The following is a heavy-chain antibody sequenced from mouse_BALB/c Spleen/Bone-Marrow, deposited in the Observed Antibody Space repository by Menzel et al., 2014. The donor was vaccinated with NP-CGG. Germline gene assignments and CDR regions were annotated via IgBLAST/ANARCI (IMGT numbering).Heavy chain of an antibody. CDR2: ISDGGSYT. CDR3: ARDSYYYGSSYWYFDV. J-gene: IGHJ1*01. D-gene: IGHD1-1*01. Sequence: EVQGVESGGGLVKPGGSLKLSCAASGFTFSDYYMYWVRRTPEKGLEWVATISDGGSYTYYPDSVKGRFTISRDNAKNSLYLQMTSLKSEDTAMYYCARDSYYYGSSYWYFDVWGAGTTVTVSS. V-gene: IGHV5-4*02. CDR1: GFTFSDYY.